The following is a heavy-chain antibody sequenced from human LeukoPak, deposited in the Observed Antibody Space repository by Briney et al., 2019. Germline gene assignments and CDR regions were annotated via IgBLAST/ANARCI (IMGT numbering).Heavy chain of an antibody. CDR3: ARRAPPLSYDSSGYYPKQNNHYYGMDV. CDR2: IYYSGST. J-gene: IGHJ6*02. V-gene: IGHV4-59*08. D-gene: IGHD3-22*01. CDR1: GGSISSYY. Sequence: SETLSLTCTVSGGSISSYYWSWIRQPPGKGLEWIGYIYYSGSTNYNPSLKSRVTISVDTSKNQFSLKLSSVTAADTAVYYCARRAPPLSYDSSGYYPKQNNHYYGMDVWGQGTTVTVSS.